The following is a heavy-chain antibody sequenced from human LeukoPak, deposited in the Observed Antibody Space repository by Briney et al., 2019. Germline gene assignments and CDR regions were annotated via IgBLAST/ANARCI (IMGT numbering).Heavy chain of an antibody. CDR1: VYTFTSYD. J-gene: IGHJ4*02. D-gene: IGHD5-18*01. CDR3: ARGLVWIQLIV. V-gene: IGHV1-8*01. Sequence: GASVKVSCKASVYTFTSYDINCVRQATGQALEWMGWMNPNSGNTGYAQKFQGRVTMTRNTSISTAYMELSSLRSEDTAVYYCARGLVWIQLIVWGQGTLVTVSS. CDR2: MNPNSGNT.